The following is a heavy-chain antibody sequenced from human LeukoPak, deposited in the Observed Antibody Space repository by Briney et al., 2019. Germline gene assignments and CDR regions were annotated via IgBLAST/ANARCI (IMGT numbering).Heavy chain of an antibody. Sequence: NPSETLSLTCTVSGDSVKSVSSYWSWIRQPPGKGLGWIAYIYFTGSTNYNPSLRNRVTISVDASMNQFSLKLNSVTAADTAVYYCARGMTTVTKDWGQGTLVTVSS. D-gene: IGHD4-17*01. V-gene: IGHV4-61*01. CDR3: ARGMTTVTKD. J-gene: IGHJ4*02. CDR1: GDSVKSVSSY. CDR2: IYFTGST.